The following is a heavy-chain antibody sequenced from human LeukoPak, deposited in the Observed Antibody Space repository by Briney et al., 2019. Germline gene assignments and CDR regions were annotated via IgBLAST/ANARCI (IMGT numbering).Heavy chain of an antibody. CDR3: ARGPYYFDS. V-gene: IGHV4-39*07. J-gene: IGHJ4*02. CDR1: GGSISSSGYY. CDR2: VYYSGGN. Sequence: SETLSITCTVSGGSISSSGYYWGWIRQPPGKGLEWIGSVYYSGGNYYNPSLNSRVTISVDTSKNQFSLRLSSVTAADTAVYYCARGPYYFDSWGPGTLVTVSS.